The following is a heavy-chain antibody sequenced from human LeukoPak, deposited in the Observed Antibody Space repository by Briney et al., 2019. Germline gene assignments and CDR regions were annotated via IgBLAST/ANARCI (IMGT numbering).Heavy chain of an antibody. CDR2: ISYSGST. Sequence: SETLSLTCTVSGGSISSYYWSWIRQPPGKGLEWIGYISYSGSTDSNPSLKSRVTISVDTSKNQFSLKLSSVTAADTAVYYCARHYCSGDKCYYFDYWGQGTLVTVSS. CDR3: ARHYCSGDKCYYFDY. D-gene: IGHD2-15*01. J-gene: IGHJ4*02. V-gene: IGHV4-59*08. CDR1: GGSISSYY.